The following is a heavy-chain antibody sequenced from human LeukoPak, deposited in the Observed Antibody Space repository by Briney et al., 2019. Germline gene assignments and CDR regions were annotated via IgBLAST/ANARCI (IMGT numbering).Heavy chain of an antibody. J-gene: IGHJ4*02. D-gene: IGHD3-3*01. CDR3: ATYDFWSGYYDY. CDR2: INHSGST. Sequence: SETLSLTRAVYGGSFSGYYWSWIRQPPGKGLEWIGEINHSGSTNYNPSLKSRVTISVDTSKNQFSLKLSSVTAADTAVYYCATYDFWSGYYDYWGQGTLVTVSS. CDR1: GGSFSGYY. V-gene: IGHV4-34*01.